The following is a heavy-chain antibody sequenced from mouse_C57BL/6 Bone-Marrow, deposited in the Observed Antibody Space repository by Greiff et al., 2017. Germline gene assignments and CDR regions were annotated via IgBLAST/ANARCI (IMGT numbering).Heavy chain of an antibody. V-gene: IGHV8-8*01. CDR2: IWWDDDK. Sequence: QVQLKESGPGILQPSQTLSLTCSFSGFSLSTFGMGVGWIRQPSGKGLEWLAHIWWDDDKYYNPALKSRLKISKDTSKNQVFLKIANVDTADTATYYCARMGASNWDNTMDYWGQGTSVTVSS. CDR1: GFSLSTFGMG. J-gene: IGHJ4*01. D-gene: IGHD4-1*01. CDR3: ARMGASNWDNTMDY.